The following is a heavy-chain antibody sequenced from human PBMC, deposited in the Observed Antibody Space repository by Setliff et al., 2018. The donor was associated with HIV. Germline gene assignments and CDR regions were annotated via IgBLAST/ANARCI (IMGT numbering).Heavy chain of an antibody. CDR3: ARAPFPVAGFDYFDH. CDR2: IFSSGNT. D-gene: IGHD6-19*01. Sequence: SETLSLTCEVSGGSISNYYWSWIRQPAGKGLEWIGRIFSSGNTYYNPSLKSRVTMSVDTSKNQSSLNLNSVTAADTAIYYCARAPFPVAGFDYFDHWGQGTQVTVSS. V-gene: IGHV4-4*07. J-gene: IGHJ4*02. CDR1: GGSISNYY.